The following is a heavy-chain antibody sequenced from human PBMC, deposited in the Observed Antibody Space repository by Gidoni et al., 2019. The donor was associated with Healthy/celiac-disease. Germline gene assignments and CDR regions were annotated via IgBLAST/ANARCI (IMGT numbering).Heavy chain of an antibody. CDR3: ASLDSSSSFYYYYGMDV. D-gene: IGHD6-6*01. V-gene: IGHV3-48*01. J-gene: IGHJ6*02. CDR2: ISSSSSTI. CDR1: GFTFSSYS. Sequence: EVQLVESGGGLVQPGGSLRLSCAASGFTFSSYSMTWVRQAPGKGLEWVSYISSSSSTIYYADSVKGRFTISRDNAKNSLYLQMNSLRAEDTAVYYCASLDSSSSFYYYYGMDVWGQGTTVTVSS.